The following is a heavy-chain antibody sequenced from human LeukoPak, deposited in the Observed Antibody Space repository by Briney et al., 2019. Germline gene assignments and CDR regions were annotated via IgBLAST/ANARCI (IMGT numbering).Heavy chain of an antibody. J-gene: IGHJ4*02. V-gene: IGHV4-39*01. Sequence: SETLSLTCTVSGDSISSSRFYWAWIRQPPGKGLEWIGSILYSGRTFYNPSLKSRVTISVDTSKNQFSLRLGSVAASDTAVYYCARRDVGATIDYWGQGTLVTVSS. CDR3: ARRDVGATIDY. D-gene: IGHD1-26*01. CDR2: ILYSGRT. CDR1: GDSISSSRFY.